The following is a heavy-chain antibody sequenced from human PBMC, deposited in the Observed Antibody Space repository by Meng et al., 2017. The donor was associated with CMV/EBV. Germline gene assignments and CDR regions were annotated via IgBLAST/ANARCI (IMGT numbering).Heavy chain of an antibody. J-gene: IGHJ5*02. V-gene: IGHV1-2*02. CDR2: INPNSGGT. D-gene: IGHD2-21*02. CDR3: ARTRRVVVTNWFDP. CDR1: GYTLNCYY. Sequence: AGYTLNCYYMHWVRQAPGQGLELMGWINPNSGGTNYAQKFQGRVTMTRDTSIGTAYMELSRLRSDDTAVYYCARTRRVVVTNWFDPWGQGTLVTVSS.